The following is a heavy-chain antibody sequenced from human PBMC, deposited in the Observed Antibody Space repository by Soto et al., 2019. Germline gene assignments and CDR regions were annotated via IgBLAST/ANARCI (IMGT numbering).Heavy chain of an antibody. Sequence: QVQLVQSGAEVKKPGASVKVSCQASGYAFSNYDISWVRQGTGQGLEWMGWMNPDSGNGGYAQKFQDRVNMTRDTSTKTAHIELSSLTCDDSAIYNRARMATSGTLTWFDPWGQGTIVTVSS. CDR2: MNPDSGNG. CDR3: ARMATSGTLTWFDP. D-gene: IGHD1-20*01. V-gene: IGHV1-8*02. J-gene: IGHJ5*02. CDR1: GYAFSNYD.